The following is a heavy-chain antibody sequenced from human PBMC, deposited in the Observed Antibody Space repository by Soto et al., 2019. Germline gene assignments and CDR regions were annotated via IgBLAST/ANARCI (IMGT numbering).Heavy chain of an antibody. Sequence: PGGSLRLSCAASGFTFSSYAMSWVRQAPGKGLEWVSAISGSGGSTYYADSVKGRFTISRDNSKNTLYLQMNSLRAEDTAVYYCAKDPLYDILTGYYRGDNWFDPWGQGTLVTVSS. CDR3: AKDPLYDILTGYYRGDNWFDP. V-gene: IGHV3-23*01. CDR1: GFTFSSYA. D-gene: IGHD3-9*01. J-gene: IGHJ5*02. CDR2: ISGSGGST.